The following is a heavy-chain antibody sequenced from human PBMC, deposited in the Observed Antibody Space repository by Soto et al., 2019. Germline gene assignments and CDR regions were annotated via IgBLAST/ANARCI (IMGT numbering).Heavy chain of an antibody. CDR2: INPNSGGT. V-gene: IGHV1-2*04. J-gene: IGHJ3*02. Sequence: ASVKVSCKASGYTFTGYYMHWVRQAPGQGLEWMGWINPNSGGTNYAQKFQGWVTMTRDTSISTAYMELSRLRSDDTAVYYCARDLRFGETNDAFDIWGQGTMVTVSS. D-gene: IGHD3-10*01. CDR1: GYTFTGYY. CDR3: ARDLRFGETNDAFDI.